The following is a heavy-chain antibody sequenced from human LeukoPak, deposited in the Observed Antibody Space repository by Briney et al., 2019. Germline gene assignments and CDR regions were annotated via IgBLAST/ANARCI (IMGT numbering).Heavy chain of an antibody. J-gene: IGHJ6*03. Sequence: GGSLRLSCAASGFTFSSYWMHWVRQAPGNGLVWVSRINSDGSSTSYADSVKGRFTISRDNAKNTLYLQMNSLRAEDTAVYYCARAPINYYYYMDVWGKGTTVTISS. CDR1: GFTFSSYW. CDR3: ARAPINYYYYMDV. CDR2: INSDGSST. V-gene: IGHV3-74*01.